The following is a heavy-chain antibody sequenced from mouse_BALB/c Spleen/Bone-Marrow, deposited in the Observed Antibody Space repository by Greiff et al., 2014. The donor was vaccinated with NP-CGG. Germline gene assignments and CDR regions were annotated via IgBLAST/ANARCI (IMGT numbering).Heavy chain of an antibody. Sequence: DVMLVESGGGLVKPGGSLKLSCAASGFTFSDYYMYWVHQTPEKRLEWVATISDGGSYTYYPDSVKGRFTISRDNAKNNLYLQMSSLKSEDTAMYDCARGSSYFDYWGQGTTLTVSS. V-gene: IGHV5-4*02. CDR1: GFTFSDYY. D-gene: IGHD1-1*01. J-gene: IGHJ2*01. CDR3: ARGSSYFDY. CDR2: ISDGGSYT.